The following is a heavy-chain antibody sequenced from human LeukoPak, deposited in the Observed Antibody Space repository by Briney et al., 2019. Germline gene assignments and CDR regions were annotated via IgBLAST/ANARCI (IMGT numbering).Heavy chain of an antibody. CDR1: GGSFSGYY. J-gene: IGHJ5*02. CDR3: ARYRPYDFWSGYLPRGFDP. D-gene: IGHD3-3*01. Sequence: ASETLSLTWAVYGGSFSGYYWSWIRQPPGKGLEWIGEINHSGSTNYNPSLKSRVTISVDTSKNQFSLKLSSVTAADTAVYYCARYRPYDFWSGYLPRGFDPWGQGTLVTVSS. CDR2: INHSGST. V-gene: IGHV4-34*01.